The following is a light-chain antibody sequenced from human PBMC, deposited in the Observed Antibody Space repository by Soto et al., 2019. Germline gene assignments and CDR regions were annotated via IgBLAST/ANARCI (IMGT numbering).Light chain of an antibody. CDR2: KAS. CDR3: QHYNSYSEA. CDR1: QDIRKY. J-gene: IGKJ1*01. V-gene: IGKV1-5*03. Sequence: IQMTQSPSSLSASVGDRVTITCQATQDIRKYLNWYQQKPGKAPKLLIYKASILEGGVPSRFSGSGSGTEFTLTISSLQPDDFATYYCQHYNSYSEAFGQGTKVDIK.